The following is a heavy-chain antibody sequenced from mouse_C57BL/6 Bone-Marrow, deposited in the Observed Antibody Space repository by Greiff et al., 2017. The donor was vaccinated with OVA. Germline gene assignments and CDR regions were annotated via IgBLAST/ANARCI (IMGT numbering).Heavy chain of an antibody. D-gene: IGHD3-3*01. Sequence: EVKVVESEGGLVQPGSSMKLSCTASGFTFSDYYMAWVRQVPEKGLEWVANINYDGSSTYYLDSLKSRFIISRDNAKNILYLQMSSLKSEDTATYYCARERAVDVWGTGTTVTVSS. CDR1: GFTFSDYY. CDR2: INYDGSST. V-gene: IGHV5-16*01. CDR3: ARERAVDV. J-gene: IGHJ1*03.